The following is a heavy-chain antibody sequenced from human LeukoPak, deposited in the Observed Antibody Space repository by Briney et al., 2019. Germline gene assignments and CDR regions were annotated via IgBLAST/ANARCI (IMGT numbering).Heavy chain of an antibody. Sequence: GASVKVSCKASDYTFSNYAISWVRQAPGQGLEWMGWINTNTGNPTYARGFTGRFVFSLDTSVSTAYLQISSLKAEDTAVYYCVLGSGSPDAFDIWGQGTMVTVSS. D-gene: IGHD3-22*01. J-gene: IGHJ3*02. CDR1: DYTFSNYA. CDR2: INTNTGNP. V-gene: IGHV7-4-1*02. CDR3: VLGSGSPDAFDI.